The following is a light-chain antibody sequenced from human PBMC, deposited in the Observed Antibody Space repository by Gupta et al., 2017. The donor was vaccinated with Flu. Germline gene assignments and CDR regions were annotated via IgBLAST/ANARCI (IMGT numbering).Light chain of an antibody. CDR2: GAS. CDR3: LFYGSSPS. V-gene: IGKV3-20*01. J-gene: IGKJ4*01. CDR1: QTLTSAY. Sequence: EIVLTQSPGTLSLSPGERATLSCRASQTLTSAYLAWYQQKPGQAPRLLIYGASSRATGIPDRFSGSGSGTEFTLTISRLEPEDFAVYYCLFYGSSPSFGGGTKVEIK.